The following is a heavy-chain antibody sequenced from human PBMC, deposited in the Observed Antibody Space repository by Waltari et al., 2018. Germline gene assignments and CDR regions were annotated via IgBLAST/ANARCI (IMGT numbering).Heavy chain of an antibody. CDR3: ARDLIVVVPAAMEIYYYYYMDV. D-gene: IGHD2-2*01. V-gene: IGHV3-30*01. Sequence: QVQLVESGGGVVQPGRSLRLSCAASGFTFSSYAMHWVRQAPGTGLEWVAVISYDGSNKYYADSVKGRFTISRDNSKNTLYLQMNSLRAEDTAVYYCARDLIVVVPAAMEIYYYYYMDVWGKGTTVTVSS. J-gene: IGHJ6*03. CDR1: GFTFSSYA. CDR2: ISYDGSNK.